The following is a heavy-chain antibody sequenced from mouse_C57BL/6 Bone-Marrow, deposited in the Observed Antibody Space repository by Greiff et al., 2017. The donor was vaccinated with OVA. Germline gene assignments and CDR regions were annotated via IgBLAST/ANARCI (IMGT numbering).Heavy chain of an antibody. Sequence: VQLQQSGPVLVKPGASVKMSCKASGYTFTDYYMNWVKQSHGKSLEWIGVINPYNGGTSYNQKFKGKATLTVDKSSSTAYMELNSLTSEDSAVYYCARLAAQALYAMDYWGQGTSVTVSS. V-gene: IGHV1-19*01. J-gene: IGHJ4*01. CDR1: GYTFTDYY. D-gene: IGHD3-2*02. CDR2: INPYNGGT. CDR3: ARLAAQALYAMDY.